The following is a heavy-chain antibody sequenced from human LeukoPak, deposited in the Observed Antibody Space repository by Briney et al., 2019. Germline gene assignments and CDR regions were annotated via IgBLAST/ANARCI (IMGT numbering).Heavy chain of an antibody. CDR2: ISPGESDT. Sequence: GEALEISLKSSGYRFNRYWIGWGRQMPGKGLEGGGIISPGESDTRYSPSFHGQVTISADNSISTAYLQWSSLQASDTAMYYCARQVYIGYSYGYFDDWGQGTLVTVSS. J-gene: IGHJ4*02. CDR3: ARQVYIGYSYGYFDD. V-gene: IGHV5-51*01. CDR1: GYRFNRYW. D-gene: IGHD5-18*01.